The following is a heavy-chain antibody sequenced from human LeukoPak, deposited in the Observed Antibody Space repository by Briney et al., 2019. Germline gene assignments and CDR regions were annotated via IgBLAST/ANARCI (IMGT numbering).Heavy chain of an antibody. J-gene: IGHJ6*03. CDR2: INSRSSYI. Sequence: GGSLRLSCAASGFTFSYYSMSWVRQAPGKGLEWVSYINSRSSYIYYGDSVKGRFTISRDNAKSSLYLQMNSLRAEDTAVYYCVRSRTPTGYMDVWGKGATVTVSS. D-gene: IGHD1-14*01. CDR1: GFTFSYYS. CDR3: VRSRTPTGYMDV. V-gene: IGHV3-21*01.